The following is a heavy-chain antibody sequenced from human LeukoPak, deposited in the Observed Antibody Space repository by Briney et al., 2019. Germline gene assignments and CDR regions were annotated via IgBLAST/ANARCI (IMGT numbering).Heavy chain of an antibody. CDR1: GFTFGRYS. J-gene: IGHJ4*02. Sequence: GGSLRLSCAASGFTFGRYSMNWVRQAPGRGLEWVSSITSSGSYIYYADSVKGRFTISRDNVKNSLYLQMHSLRAEATAVYYCARAAGELLPFDYFDYWGQGTLVTVSS. CDR3: ARAAGELLPFDYFDY. D-gene: IGHD3-10*01. V-gene: IGHV3-21*06. CDR2: ITSSGSYI.